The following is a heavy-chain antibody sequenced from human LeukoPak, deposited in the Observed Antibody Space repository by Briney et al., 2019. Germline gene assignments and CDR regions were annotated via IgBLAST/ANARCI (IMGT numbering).Heavy chain of an antibody. D-gene: IGHD3-3*01. V-gene: IGHV1-8*03. CDR2: MNPNSGNT. J-gene: IGHJ4*01. CDR3: ARGCRITIFGVVIKHYFDY. CDR1: GYTFTSYD. Sequence: ASMKVSCKASGYTFTSYDINWVRQDTGQRLEWMGWMNPNSGNTGYAQKFQGRVTITRNTSICTASMERSSLRSEDTAVYYCARGCRITIFGVVIKHYFDYWGHGTLVTVSS.